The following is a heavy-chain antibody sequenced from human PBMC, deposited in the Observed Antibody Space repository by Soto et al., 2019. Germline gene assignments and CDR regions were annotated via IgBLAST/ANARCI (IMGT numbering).Heavy chain of an antibody. V-gene: IGHV4-39*01. CDR2: IYYSGST. J-gene: IGHJ4*02. CDR1: GGSISSSSYY. CDR3: ASPGSLRYIYY. Sequence: QLQLQESGPGLVKPSETLSLTCTVSGGSISSSSYYWGWIRQPPGKGLEWIGSIYYSGSTYYNPSLKSRVTISVDTSKNQFSLKLSSVTAADTAVYYCASPGSLRYIYYWGQGTLVTVSS. D-gene: IGHD3-9*01.